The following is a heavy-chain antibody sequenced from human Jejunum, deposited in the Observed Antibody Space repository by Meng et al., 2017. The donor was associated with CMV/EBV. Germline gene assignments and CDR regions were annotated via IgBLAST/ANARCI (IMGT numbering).Heavy chain of an antibody. D-gene: IGHD5-12*01. V-gene: IGHV4-59*01. Sequence: ADSITPYYVSWIRQPPGKALAWLAHPYYSDTPYYSPSLRGRLIISADTSKNHFALSLTSVTAADTAVYFCATTIHPVALLNYFYPCCQGTLVPLSS. J-gene: IGHJ5*02. CDR3: ATTIHPVALLNYFYP. CDR2: PYYSDTP. CDR1: ADSITPYY.